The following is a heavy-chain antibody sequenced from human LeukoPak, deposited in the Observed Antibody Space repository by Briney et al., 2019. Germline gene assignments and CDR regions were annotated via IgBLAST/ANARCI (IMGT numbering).Heavy chain of an antibody. Sequence: GGSLRLSCAASGFTFGSYAMSWVRQAPGKGLEWVSAISGSGGSTYYADSVKGRFTISRDNSKNTLYLQMNSLRAEDTAVYYCAKDLFGEAARPNYYYYYGMDVWGQGTTVTVSS. J-gene: IGHJ6*02. V-gene: IGHV3-23*01. D-gene: IGHD3-10*01. CDR3: AKDLFGEAARPNYYYYYGMDV. CDR2: ISGSGGST. CDR1: GFTFGSYA.